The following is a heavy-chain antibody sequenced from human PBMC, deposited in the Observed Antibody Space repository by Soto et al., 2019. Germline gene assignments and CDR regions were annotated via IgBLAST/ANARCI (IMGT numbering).Heavy chain of an antibody. CDR2: ISYDGSNK. V-gene: IGHV3-30-3*01. Sequence: QVQLVESGGGVVQPGRSLRLSCAASGFTFSSYAMHWVRQAPGKGLEWVAVISYDGSNKYYADSVKGRFTISRDNSKSALYLQMNSLRAEDTAVYYCARDPLLGTAMVAWYFDLWGRGTLVTVSS. CDR3: ARDPLLGTAMVAWYFDL. CDR1: GFTFSSYA. J-gene: IGHJ2*01. D-gene: IGHD5-18*01.